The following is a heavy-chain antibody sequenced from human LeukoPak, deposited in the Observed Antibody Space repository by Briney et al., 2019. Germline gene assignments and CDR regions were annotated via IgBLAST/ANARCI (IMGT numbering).Heavy chain of an antibody. V-gene: IGHV4-61*08. Sequence: SETLSLTCTVSGGSISSGDYYWSWIRQPPGKGLEWIGYIHYRGSTNYNPSLKSRVTISVDTSKSQFSLKLTSVTAADTAMYYCARHSYDSSTYLHFDYWGQGSLVTVSS. CDR3: ARHSYDSSTYLHFDY. D-gene: IGHD3-22*01. CDR2: IHYRGST. CDR1: GGSISSGDYY. J-gene: IGHJ4*02.